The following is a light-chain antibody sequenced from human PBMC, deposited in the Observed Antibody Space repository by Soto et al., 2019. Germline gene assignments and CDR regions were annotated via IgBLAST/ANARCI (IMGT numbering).Light chain of an antibody. J-gene: IGLJ1*01. CDR1: SSDVGGYDF. CDR2: EVS. V-gene: IGLV2-14*01. Sequence: QSALTQPASVSGSPGQSITISCTETSSDVGGYDFVSWYQQHPGKAPKLMIFEVSNRPSGVSNRFSGSKSGNTASLTISGLQAEDEADYYCSSYTSSTSYVFATGTKLTVL. CDR3: SSYTSSTSYV.